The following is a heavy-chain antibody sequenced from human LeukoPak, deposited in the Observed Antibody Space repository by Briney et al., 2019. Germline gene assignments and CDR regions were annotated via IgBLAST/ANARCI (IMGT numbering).Heavy chain of an antibody. D-gene: IGHD1-26*01. J-gene: IGHJ4*02. CDR3: ARSIVGARTQLPCDY. Sequence: ASVKVSCKASEYTFTDYYIHWVRQAPGQGLEWMGRINPKTGGTNYAQKFQGRVTITTDESTSTAYMELSSLRSEDTAVYYCARSIVGARTQLPCDYWGQGTLVTVSS. CDR2: INPKTGGT. V-gene: IGHV1-2*06. CDR1: EYTFTDYY.